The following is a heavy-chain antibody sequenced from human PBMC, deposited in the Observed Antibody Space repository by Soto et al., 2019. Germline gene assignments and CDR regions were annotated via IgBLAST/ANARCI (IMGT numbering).Heavy chain of an antibody. J-gene: IGHJ3*02. V-gene: IGHV4-34*01. CDR3: ARGGYDYIWGSYRYTSGAFDI. D-gene: IGHD3-16*02. Sequence: SETLSLTCAVYGGSFSGYYWSWIRQPPGKGLEWIGEINHSGSTNYNPSLKSRVTISVDTSKNQFSLKLSSVTAADTAVYYCARGGYDYIWGSYRYTSGAFDIWGQGTMVTVSS. CDR2: INHSGST. CDR1: GGSFSGYY.